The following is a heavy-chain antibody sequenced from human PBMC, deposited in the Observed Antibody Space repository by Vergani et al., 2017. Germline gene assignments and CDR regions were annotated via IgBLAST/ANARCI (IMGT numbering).Heavy chain of an antibody. CDR3: ARGDYGILTGYRY. J-gene: IGHJ4*02. Sequence: QVQVVQSGAEVKKSGASVKVSCKTSGYTFSNYYMHWVRQAPGQGLERMGIINPSGGHTNYAQKFQGRVTMTRDTSTSTVYMELSSLRSEDTAIYYCARGDYGILTGYRYWGQGTLVTVS. CDR2: INPSGGHT. V-gene: IGHV1-46*03. D-gene: IGHD3-9*01. CDR1: GYTFSNYY.